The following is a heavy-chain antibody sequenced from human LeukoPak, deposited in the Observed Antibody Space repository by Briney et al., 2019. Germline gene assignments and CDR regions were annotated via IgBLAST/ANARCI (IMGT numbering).Heavy chain of an antibody. V-gene: IGHV3-7*01. CDR2: IKQDGSEK. J-gene: IGHJ4*02. CDR1: GFTFSSYW. CDR3: ASAVAGILFDY. D-gene: IGHD6-19*01. Sequence: GGSLRLSCAASGFTFSSYWMSWVRQAPGKGREWVANIKQDGSEKYYVDSVKGRFTISRDNAKNSLYLQMNSLGAEDTAVYYCASAVAGILFDYWGQGTLVTVSS.